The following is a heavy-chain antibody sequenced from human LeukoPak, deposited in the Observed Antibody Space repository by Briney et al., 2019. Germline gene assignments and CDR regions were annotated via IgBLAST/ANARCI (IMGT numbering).Heavy chain of an antibody. CDR2: INHSGST. Sequence: SETLSLTCAVYGGSFSGYYWSWIRLPPGKGLEWIGEINHSGSTNYNPSLKSRVTISVDTSKKQFSLRLRSVTAADTAVYYCARSNIVPTPFDYWGQGTLVTVSS. D-gene: IGHD5-12*01. CDR3: ARSNIVPTPFDY. CDR1: GGSFSGYY. J-gene: IGHJ4*02. V-gene: IGHV4-34*01.